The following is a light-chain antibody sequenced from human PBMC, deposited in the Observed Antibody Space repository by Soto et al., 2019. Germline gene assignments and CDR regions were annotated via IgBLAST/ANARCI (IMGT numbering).Light chain of an antibody. Sequence: IVLTQSPGTLSLSPGERATLSCRAIQRVSSSYLAWYQQKPGQAPRLLIYGASSRATGIPDRFSVSGSGTDLTLTISRLEPEDFALYYCQQYGISPWTFGQGTKVEIK. V-gene: IGKV3-20*01. CDR2: GAS. CDR1: QRVSSSY. CDR3: QQYGISPWT. J-gene: IGKJ1*01.